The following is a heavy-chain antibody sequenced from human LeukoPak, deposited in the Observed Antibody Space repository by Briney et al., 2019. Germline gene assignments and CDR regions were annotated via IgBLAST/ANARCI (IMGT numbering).Heavy chain of an antibody. D-gene: IGHD6-19*01. V-gene: IGHV3-74*01. CDR1: GFPFSSYW. CDR3: ARAVAGTYFDY. CDR2: INSEGSSI. J-gene: IGHJ4*02. Sequence: GMSLRLSCAASGFPFSSYWMHWVRQAPGEGLVWVSRINSEGSSISYADSVKGRFTISRDNAKNTLYLQMNSLRAEDTAVYYCARAVAGTYFDYWGQGTRVTVSS.